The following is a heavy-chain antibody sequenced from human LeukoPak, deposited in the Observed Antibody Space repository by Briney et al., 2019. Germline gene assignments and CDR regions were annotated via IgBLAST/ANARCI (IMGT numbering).Heavy chain of an antibody. CDR3: ARTRVVTRGGYWYFDV. J-gene: IGHJ2*01. V-gene: IGHV3-66*02. Sequence: GGSLRLPCAASGFTVSSNYMSWVRQAPGKGLEWFSVIYSGGSTYYADSVKGRFTISRDNSKNTLYLQMNSLRAEDTAVYYCARTRVVTRGGYWYFDVWGRGTLVTVSS. CDR1: GFTVSSNY. D-gene: IGHD2-21*02. CDR2: IYSGGST.